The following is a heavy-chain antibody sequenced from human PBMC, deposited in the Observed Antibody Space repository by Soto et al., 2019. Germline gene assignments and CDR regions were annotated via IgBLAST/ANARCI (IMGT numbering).Heavy chain of an antibody. CDR3: AKDLSSYYCFDF. CDR2: ISATGGST. CDR1: GFTFGIYA. Sequence: EVQLLESGGDLVQPGGSLRLSCAASGFTFGIYAMTWVRQAPGKGLEWVSTISATGGSTFYADSVKGRFTISRDNSKNTLYLQMNSVRAEDTAIYYCAKDLSSYYCFDFWGQGTLVTVSS. J-gene: IGHJ4*02. D-gene: IGHD6-13*01. V-gene: IGHV3-23*01.